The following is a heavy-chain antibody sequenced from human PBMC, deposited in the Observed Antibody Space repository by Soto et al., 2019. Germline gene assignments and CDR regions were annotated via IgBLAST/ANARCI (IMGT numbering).Heavy chain of an antibody. CDR2: ISSSSSYI. V-gene: IGHV3-21*01. D-gene: IGHD6-13*01. J-gene: IGHJ5*02. Sequence: EVQLVESGGGLVKPGGSLRLSCAASGFTFSSYSMNWVCQAPGKGLEWVSSISSSSSYIYYADSVKGRFTISRDNAKNSLYLLMNSLRAEDTAVYYCPRRGGRAAAGTGWFDPWGQGTLVTVSS. CDR3: PRRGGRAAAGTGWFDP. CDR1: GFTFSSYS.